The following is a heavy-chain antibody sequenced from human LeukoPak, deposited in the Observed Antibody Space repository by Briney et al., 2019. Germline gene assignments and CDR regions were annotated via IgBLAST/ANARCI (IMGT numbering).Heavy chain of an antibody. V-gene: IGHV3-7*05. D-gene: IGHD6-13*01. CDR3: ARVSIAAAGDFDY. J-gene: IGHJ4*02. Sequence: GGSLRLSCAASGFTFSSYWMSWVRQAPGKGLEWVANIKQDGSKTYYVDSVKGRFTISRDNAKNSLYLQMNSLRAEDTAVYNCARVSIAAAGDFDYWGQGTLVTVSS. CDR1: GFTFSSYW. CDR2: IKQDGSKT.